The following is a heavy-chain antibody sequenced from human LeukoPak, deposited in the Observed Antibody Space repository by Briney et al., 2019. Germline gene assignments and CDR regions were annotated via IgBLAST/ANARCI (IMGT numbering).Heavy chain of an antibody. CDR3: ARGRRGRYCSSTSCFMAYYYYGMDV. CDR1: GYTFTSYY. D-gene: IGHD2-2*01. CDR2: INPSGGST. Sequence: ASVKVSCKASGYTFTSYYMHWVRQAPGQGLEWMGIINPSGGSTSYAQKFQGRVTITADESTSTAYMELSSLRSEDTAVYYCARGRRGRYCSSTSCFMAYYYYGMDVWGQGTTVTVSS. J-gene: IGHJ6*02. V-gene: IGHV1-46*01.